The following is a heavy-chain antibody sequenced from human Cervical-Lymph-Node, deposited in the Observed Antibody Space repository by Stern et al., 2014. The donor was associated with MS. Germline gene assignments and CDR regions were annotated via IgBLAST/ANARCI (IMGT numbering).Heavy chain of an antibody. CDR1: GFTFTNYW. CDR3: AKGGRGYSDGSDYSLDS. V-gene: IGHV3-7*01. Sequence: EVQLVESGGGLVQPGGSLRLSCAASGFTFTNYWMNWVRQAPGKGLEWVANIKKDGSEKYYVGSVKGRFTISRDNAKNSLTLQMTSLRGEDTAVYYCAKGGRGYSDGSDYSLDSWGQGTLVTVSS. D-gene: IGHD3-22*01. CDR2: IKKDGSEK. J-gene: IGHJ4*02.